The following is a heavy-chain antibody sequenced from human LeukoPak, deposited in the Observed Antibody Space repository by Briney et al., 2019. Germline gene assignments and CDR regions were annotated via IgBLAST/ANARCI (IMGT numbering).Heavy chain of an antibody. Sequence: PSETLSLTCAVYGGSFSGYYWSWIRQPPGKGLEWIGEINHSGSTNYNPSLKSRVTISVDTPKNQFSLKLSSVTAADTAVYYCASSRYCSGGSCYSGSFDYWGQGTLVTVSS. CDR1: GGSFSGYY. V-gene: IGHV4-34*01. CDR2: INHSGST. D-gene: IGHD2-15*01. CDR3: ASSRYCSGGSCYSGSFDY. J-gene: IGHJ4*02.